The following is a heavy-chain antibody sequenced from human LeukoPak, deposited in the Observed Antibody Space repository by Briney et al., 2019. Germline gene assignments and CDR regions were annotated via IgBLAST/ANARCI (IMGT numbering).Heavy chain of an antibody. CDR3: ARDPDRCSGGSCCSEYYYYGMDV. CDR1: GYTFTGYY. D-gene: IGHD2-15*01. CDR2: INPNSSGT. Sequence: ASVKVSCKASGYTFTGYYMHWVREAPGQGREWMGWINPNSSGTNYAQKFQGRVTMTSDTSISTAYMELSRLRSDDTAVYYCARDPDRCSGGSCCSEYYYYGMDVWGQGTTVTVSS. V-gene: IGHV1-2*02. J-gene: IGHJ6*02.